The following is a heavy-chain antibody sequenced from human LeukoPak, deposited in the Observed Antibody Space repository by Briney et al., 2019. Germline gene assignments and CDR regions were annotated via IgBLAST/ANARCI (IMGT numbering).Heavy chain of an antibody. J-gene: IGHJ1*01. D-gene: IGHD3-16*02. CDR2: INHSGRT. CDR1: GGSFSGYD. V-gene: IGHV4-34*01. CDR3: ARASYDYVWGSYRYPGHFQH. Sequence: SETLSLTCAVYGGSFSGYDWSWIRQPPGKGLEWIGEINHSGRTNYNPSLKSRVTISVDTSKNQFSLKLSSVTAADTAVYYCARASYDYVWGSYRYPGHFQHWGQGTLVTVSS.